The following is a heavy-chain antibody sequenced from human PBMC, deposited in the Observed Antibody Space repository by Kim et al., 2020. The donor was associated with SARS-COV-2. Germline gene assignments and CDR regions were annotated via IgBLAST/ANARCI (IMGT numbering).Heavy chain of an antibody. Sequence: GESLKISCKASGYNFNSHWIAWVRQKPGKDLEYMGIIYPGDSDIRYSPSFQGQVTISAVKSIDTVYLQWSRLRAADSATYFCTRIADGYCRPWGQGTLV. CDR2: IYPGDSDI. CDR3: TRIADGYCRP. CDR1: GYNFNSHW. J-gene: IGHJ5*02. V-gene: IGHV5-51*01. D-gene: IGHD3-22*01.